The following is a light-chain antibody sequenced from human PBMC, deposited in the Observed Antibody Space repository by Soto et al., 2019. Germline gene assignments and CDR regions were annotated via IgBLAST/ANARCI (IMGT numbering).Light chain of an antibody. J-gene: IGKJ4*01. V-gene: IGKV1-39*01. CDR1: KGISSY. Sequence: DIQMTQSPSSLSASVGDRVTITCRASKGISSYLNWYQQKPGKAPKVLISGASSLKSGVPLRFSSSGSGTDFTLTISRLPSEDFASYYCQQSYSTPLTFGGGTKVEIK. CDR3: QQSYSTPLT. CDR2: GAS.